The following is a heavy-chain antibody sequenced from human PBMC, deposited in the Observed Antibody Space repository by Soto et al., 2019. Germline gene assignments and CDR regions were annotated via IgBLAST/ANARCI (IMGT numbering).Heavy chain of an antibody. V-gene: IGHV3-11*01. CDR3: ARVKVTMIVVVPDY. D-gene: IGHD3-22*01. CDR2: ISSSGSSI. Sequence: GGSLRLSCAASGFTFSDYYMTWIRQAPGKGLEWVSSISSSGSSIYYADSVKGRFTISRDNAKNSLYLQMNSLRAEDTAVYYCARVKVTMIVVVPDYWGQGTLVTVSS. CDR1: GFTFSDYY. J-gene: IGHJ4*02.